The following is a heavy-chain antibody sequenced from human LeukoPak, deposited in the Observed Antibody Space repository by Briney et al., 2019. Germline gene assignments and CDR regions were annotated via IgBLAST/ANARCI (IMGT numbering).Heavy chain of an antibody. D-gene: IGHD6-19*01. CDR3: AREGAVAATRDAFDI. J-gene: IGHJ3*02. CDR1: GGSISSGGYS. CDR2: IYHSGST. Sequence: SQTLSLTCAVSGGSISSGGYSWSWIRQPPGKGLEWIGYIYHSGSTYYNPSLKSRVTISVDRSKNQFSLKLSSVTAADTAVYYCAREGAVAATRDAFDIWGPGTMVTVSS. V-gene: IGHV4-30-2*01.